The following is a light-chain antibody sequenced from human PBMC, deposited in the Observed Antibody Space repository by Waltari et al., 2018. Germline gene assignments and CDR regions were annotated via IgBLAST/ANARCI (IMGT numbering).Light chain of an antibody. V-gene: IGKV3-20*01. J-gene: IGKJ1*01. Sequence: EIVLTQSPGTLSLSPGERATLSCRASESILNSYLAWYQQRPGQPPSFLMYAASSRATGAPERFSGSGSGTNFTLTISRLEPEDFAVYYCQQYNRPPWTFGQGTKVEMK. CDR3: QQYNRPPWT. CDR2: AAS. CDR1: ESILNSY.